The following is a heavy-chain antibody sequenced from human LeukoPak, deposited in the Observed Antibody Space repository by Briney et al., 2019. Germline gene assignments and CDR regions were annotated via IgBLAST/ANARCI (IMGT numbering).Heavy chain of an antibody. Sequence: PSETLSLTCTVSGGSISSSSYYWGWIRQPPGKGLEWIGSIYYSGSTYYNPSLKSRVTISVDTSKNQFSLKLSSVTAADTAVYYCARDTGYSSGWSWFDPWGQGTLVTVSS. CDR1: GGSISSSSYY. CDR2: IYYSGST. CDR3: ARDTGYSSGWSWFDP. V-gene: IGHV4-39*07. J-gene: IGHJ5*02. D-gene: IGHD6-19*01.